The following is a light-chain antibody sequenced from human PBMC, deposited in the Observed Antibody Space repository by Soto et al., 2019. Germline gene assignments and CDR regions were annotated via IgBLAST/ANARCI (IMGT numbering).Light chain of an antibody. CDR2: GVS. V-gene: IGLV2-14*01. J-gene: IGLJ1*01. CDR1: SSDVGGYNY. CDR3: SSYTSSSTPYV. Sequence: QSALTQPASLAGSPGQSITISCTGTSSDVGGYNYVSWYQQHPGKAPKLMIYGVSNRPSGVSNRFSGSKSGNTASLTISGLQDEDEADYYCSSYTSSSTPYVFGTGTKVTVL.